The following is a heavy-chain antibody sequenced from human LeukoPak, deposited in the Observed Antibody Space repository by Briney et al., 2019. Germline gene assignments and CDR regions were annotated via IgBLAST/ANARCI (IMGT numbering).Heavy chain of an antibody. J-gene: IGHJ4*02. D-gene: IGHD6-6*01. CDR3: ARVGSSSSLEDY. CDR1: GYTFTGYY. V-gene: IGHV1-2*06. CDR2: INPNSGGT. Sequence: ASVKVSCKASGYTFTGYYMHWVRQAPGQGLEWMGRINPNSGGTNYAQKFQGRVTMTRDTSISTAYMELSRLRSDDTAVYYCARVGSSSSLEDYWGQGTLVTVSS.